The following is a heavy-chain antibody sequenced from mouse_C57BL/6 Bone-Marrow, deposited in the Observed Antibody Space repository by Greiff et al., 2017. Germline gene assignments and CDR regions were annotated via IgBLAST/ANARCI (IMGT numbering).Heavy chain of an antibody. D-gene: IGHD1-1*01. CDR1: GYTFTSYW. CDR3: AREENSRCGEFAY. J-gene: IGHJ3*01. V-gene: IGHV1-52*01. CDR2: IDPSDSET. Sequence: QVQLQQPGAELVRPGSSVKLSCKASGYTFTSYWMHWVKQRPIQGLEWIGNIDPSDSETHYNQKFKDKATLTVDKSSSTAYMQLSSLTSEDSAVYDVAREENSRCGEFAYWGQGTLVTVSA.